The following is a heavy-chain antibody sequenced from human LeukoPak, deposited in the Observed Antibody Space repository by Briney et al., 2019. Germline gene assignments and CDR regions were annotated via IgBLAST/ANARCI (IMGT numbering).Heavy chain of an antibody. CDR3: ATSAYKWNYGWFHP. D-gene: IGHD1-7*01. V-gene: IGHV1-24*01. J-gene: IGHJ5*02. Sequence: ASVKVSCKVSGYTLSELSMHWVRQAPGKGLEWMGGFDPEDGETIYAHKFQGRVTMTEDTSTDTAYMELSSLRSEDTAVYYCATSAYKWNYGWFHPWGQGTLVTVSS. CDR1: GYTLSELS. CDR2: FDPEDGET.